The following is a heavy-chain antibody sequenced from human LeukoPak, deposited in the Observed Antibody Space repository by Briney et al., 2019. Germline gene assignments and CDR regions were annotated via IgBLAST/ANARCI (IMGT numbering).Heavy chain of an antibody. Sequence: PSETLSLTCAVYGGSFSGYYWSWIRQPPGKGLEWIGEINHSGSTNYNPSLKSRVTISVDTSKNQFSLKLSSVTAADTAVYYCARRRGYSYGAVRYFDYWGQGTLVTVSS. CDR3: ARRRGYSYGAVRYFDY. V-gene: IGHV4-34*01. CDR1: GGSFSGYY. J-gene: IGHJ4*02. D-gene: IGHD5-18*01. CDR2: INHSGST.